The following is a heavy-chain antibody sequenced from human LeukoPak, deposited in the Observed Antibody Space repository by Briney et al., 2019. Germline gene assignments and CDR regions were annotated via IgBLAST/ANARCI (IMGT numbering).Heavy chain of an antibody. Sequence: ASVKVSCKASGYTFTGYYMHWVRQAPGQGLEWMGWINPNSGGTNYAQKLQGRVTMITDTSTSTAYMELRSLRSDDTAVYYCARFGRGTDIVVVPDATAAWFDPWGQGTLVTVSS. CDR3: ARFGRGTDIVVVPDATAAWFDP. J-gene: IGHJ5*02. D-gene: IGHD2-2*01. CDR2: INPNSGGT. CDR1: GYTFTGYY. V-gene: IGHV1-2*02.